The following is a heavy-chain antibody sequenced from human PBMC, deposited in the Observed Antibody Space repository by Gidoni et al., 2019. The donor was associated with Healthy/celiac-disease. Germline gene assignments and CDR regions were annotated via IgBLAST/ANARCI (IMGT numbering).Heavy chain of an antibody. CDR1: GGSISSSSYS. CDR3: ATSRVARVDY. CDR2: IYYSGST. Sequence: QLQLQESGPGLVKPSATLSLTCTVSGGSISSSSYSWTWIRQPPGKGLEWIGSIYYSGSTYYNPSLKIRVTISVDTSKNQFSLKLSSVTAADTAVYYCATSRVARVDYWGQGTLVTVSS. J-gene: IGHJ4*02. D-gene: IGHD5-12*01. V-gene: IGHV4-39*01.